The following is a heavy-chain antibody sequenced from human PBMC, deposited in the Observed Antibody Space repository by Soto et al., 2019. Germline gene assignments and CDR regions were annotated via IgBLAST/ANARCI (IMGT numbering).Heavy chain of an antibody. Sequence: EVQLVESGGGLVQPGGSLRLSCAASGFPFSSYAMNWVRQTPDKGLEWLSYISDSGSTIRYADSVKGRFTISRDNAKNSLYLQMNSLRADDTAVYYCTRDGSWGQGTLVTVSS. CDR2: ISDSGSTI. CDR3: TRDGS. V-gene: IGHV3-48*01. CDR1: GFPFSSYA. D-gene: IGHD5-12*01. J-gene: IGHJ5*02.